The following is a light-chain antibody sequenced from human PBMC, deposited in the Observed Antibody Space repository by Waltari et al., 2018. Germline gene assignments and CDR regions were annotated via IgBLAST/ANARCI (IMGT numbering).Light chain of an antibody. J-gene: IGKJ4*01. V-gene: IGKV3-15*01. CDR1: QSVDSH. CDR3: QHYENWPHT. Sequence: EIVMTQSPATLSVSPGERATLSCRASQSVDSHVAWYNQEPGQAPRLLIYVASTRATDIPARFSGSGSGTEFTLTISSLQSEDSGVYYCQHYENWPHTFGGGTKVEIK. CDR2: VAS.